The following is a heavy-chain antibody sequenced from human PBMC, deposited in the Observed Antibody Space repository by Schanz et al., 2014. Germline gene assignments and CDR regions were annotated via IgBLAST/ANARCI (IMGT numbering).Heavy chain of an antibody. CDR3: AKDAENTAMITDYFDY. CDR2: INTGVNT. Sequence: EVQLVESGGGLVKPGGSLRLSCATSGFTLNIAWMNWVRQAPGKGLEWVSAINTGVNTYYADSVRGRFTMSRDNSKTTVYLQMNSLRAEDTAVYYCAKDAENTAMITDYFDYWGQGTLVTVSS. D-gene: IGHD5-18*01. V-gene: IGHV3-66*01. CDR1: GFTLNIAW. J-gene: IGHJ4*02.